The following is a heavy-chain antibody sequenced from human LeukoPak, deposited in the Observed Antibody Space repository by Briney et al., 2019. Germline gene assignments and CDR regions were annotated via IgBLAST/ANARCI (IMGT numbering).Heavy chain of an antibody. CDR1: GGSIISYY. CDR2: IYYSGGT. CDR3: ARSLAAAGMDWFDP. D-gene: IGHD6-13*01. V-gene: IGHV4-59*01. Sequence: SETLSLTCTVSGGSIISYYWSWIRQPPGKGLEWIGYIYYSGGTNYNPSLKSRLTISVDTSKNQFSLKLSSVTAADTAVYYCARSLAAAGMDWFDPWGQGTLVTVSS. J-gene: IGHJ5*02.